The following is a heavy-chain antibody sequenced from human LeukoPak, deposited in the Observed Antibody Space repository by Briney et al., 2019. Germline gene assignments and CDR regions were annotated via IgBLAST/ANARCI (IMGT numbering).Heavy chain of an antibody. Sequence: SETLSLTCSVSGGSISSSSYYWSWIRQPPGRGLEWIGYIYYSGSTNYNPSLKSRVTISVDTSKNQFSLKLSSVTAADTAVYYCARGATTDYYYYYGTDVWGQGTTVTVTS. CDR2: IYYSGST. CDR1: GGSISSSSYY. J-gene: IGHJ6*02. CDR3: ARGATTDYYYYYGTDV. V-gene: IGHV4-61*01. D-gene: IGHD1-26*01.